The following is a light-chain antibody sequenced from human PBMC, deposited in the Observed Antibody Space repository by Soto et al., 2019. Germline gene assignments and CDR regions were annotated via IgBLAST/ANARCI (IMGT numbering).Light chain of an antibody. CDR2: GAS. CDR1: QSVSSN. CDR3: QQYNNWPPIT. V-gene: IGKV3-15*01. Sequence: EIVMTQSPATLSVSPGERATLSCRASQSVSSNLAWYQQKPGQAPRLLIYGASTRATGVPATFSGSGSGTEFTLTISSLQSEDFAIYYCQQYNNWPPITFGQGTRLEIK. J-gene: IGKJ5*01.